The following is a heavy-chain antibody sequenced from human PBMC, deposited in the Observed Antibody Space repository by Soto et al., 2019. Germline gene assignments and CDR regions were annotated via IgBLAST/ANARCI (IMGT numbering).Heavy chain of an antibody. CDR2: MSHSGGT. V-gene: IGHV4-34*01. CDR1: EGFVSSGSYY. Sequence: QVQLQQWGAGLLKPSETLSLTCAVYEGFVSSGSYYWSWIRQPPCKGLEWSGEMSHSGGTHFNPSLKSRVTISVDTSKNQFSLKMSSVTAADTALYYCARVERGTATTVVDAFNIWGTGKMVTVSS. J-gene: IGHJ3*02. D-gene: IGHD1-1*01. CDR3: ARVERGTATTVVDAFNI.